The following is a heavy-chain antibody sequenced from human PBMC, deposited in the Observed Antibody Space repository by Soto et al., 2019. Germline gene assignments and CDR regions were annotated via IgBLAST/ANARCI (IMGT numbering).Heavy chain of an antibody. CDR2: INPGNWNT. D-gene: IGHD1-26*01. CDR1: GYTFSNFA. CDR3: ARTLVGATHISHSYFDC. V-gene: IGHV1-3*01. Sequence: GASVKVSCKASGYTFSNFAMHWVRQAPGQRLEWMGWINPGNWNTKYSQKFQGRVTISKDTSKNQLALTMTNMGPVDTATYFCARTLVGATHISHSYFDCWGQGTLVTVSS. J-gene: IGHJ4*02.